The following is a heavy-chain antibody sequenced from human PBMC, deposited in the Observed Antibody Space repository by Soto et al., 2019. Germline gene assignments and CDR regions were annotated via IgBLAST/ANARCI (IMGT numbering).Heavy chain of an antibody. D-gene: IGHD3-3*01. CDR1: GFTFSSYG. Sequence: QVQLVESGGGVVQPGRSLRLSCAASGFTFSSYGMHWVHQAPGKGLEWVAVIWYDGSNKYYADSVKGRFTISRDNSKNTLYLQMNSLRAEDTAVYYCARAHGFQRITIFGVVHFAGMDVWGQGTTVTVSS. CDR2: IWYDGSNK. J-gene: IGHJ6*02. V-gene: IGHV3-33*01. CDR3: ARAHGFQRITIFGVVHFAGMDV.